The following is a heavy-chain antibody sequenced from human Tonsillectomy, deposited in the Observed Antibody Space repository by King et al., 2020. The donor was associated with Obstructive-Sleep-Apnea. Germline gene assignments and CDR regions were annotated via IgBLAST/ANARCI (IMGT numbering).Heavy chain of an antibody. Sequence: QLQESGPGLVKPSETLSLTCTVSGGPISSSSYYWGWIRQPPGKGLEWIGSIYYSGSTYYNPSLKSRVTISVDTSKNQFSLKLSSVTAADTAVYYCARDSGSGYSWDYWGQGTLVTVSS. CDR1: GGPISSSSYY. V-gene: IGHV4-39*07. CDR2: IYYSGST. D-gene: IGHD3-22*01. J-gene: IGHJ4*02. CDR3: ARDSGSGYSWDY.